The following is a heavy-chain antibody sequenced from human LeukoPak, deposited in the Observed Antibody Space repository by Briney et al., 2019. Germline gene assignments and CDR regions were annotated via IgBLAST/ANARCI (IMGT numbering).Heavy chain of an antibody. V-gene: IGHV3-23*01. CDR1: GFSFNNYV. Sequence: GGSLRLSCAASGFSFNNYVMSWVRQAPGKGLEWVSAISGDGARTYYADSVKGRFTISRDNSKNTLDLQMNSLRAEGTAIYYCAKTAVVITFRFDSWGQGSLVTVSS. CDR3: AKTAVVITFRFDS. D-gene: IGHD4/OR15-4a*01. J-gene: IGHJ4*02. CDR2: ISGDGART.